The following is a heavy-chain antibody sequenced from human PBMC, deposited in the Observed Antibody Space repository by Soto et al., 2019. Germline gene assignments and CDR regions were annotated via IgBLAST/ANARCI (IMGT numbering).Heavy chain of an antibody. CDR1: GFTFSSYG. D-gene: IGHD3-10*01. Sequence: GGSLRLSCAASGFTFSSYGMHWVRQAPGKGLEWVAVIWYDGSNKYYADSVKGRFTISRDNSKNTLYLQMNSLRAEYTAVYYCARDSTGETPLDYWGQGTLVTVSS. J-gene: IGHJ4*02. CDR3: ARDSTGETPLDY. V-gene: IGHV3-33*01. CDR2: IWYDGSNK.